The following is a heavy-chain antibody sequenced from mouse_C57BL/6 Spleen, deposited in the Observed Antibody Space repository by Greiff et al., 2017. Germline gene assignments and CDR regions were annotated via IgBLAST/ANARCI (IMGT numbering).Heavy chain of an antibody. J-gene: IGHJ3*01. Sequence: QVQLQQPGAELVMPGASVKLSCKASGYTFTSYWMHWVKQRPGQGLEWIGEIDPSDSYTNYNQKFKGKSTLTVDISSSTAYMQLSSLASEDSAVYYCARAANYYGSSYAWFAYWGQGTLVTVSA. D-gene: IGHD1-1*01. CDR1: GYTFTSYW. CDR3: ARAANYYGSSYAWFAY. CDR2: IDPSDSYT. V-gene: IGHV1-69*01.